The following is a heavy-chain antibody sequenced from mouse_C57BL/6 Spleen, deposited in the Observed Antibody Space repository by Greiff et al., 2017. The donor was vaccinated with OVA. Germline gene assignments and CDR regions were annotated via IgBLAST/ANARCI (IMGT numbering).Heavy chain of an antibody. CDR1: GYTFTDYE. D-gene: IGHD1-1*01. CDR3: TRDPITTVVATKNFDY. CDR2: IDPETGGT. J-gene: IGHJ2*01. Sequence: QVQLQQSGAELVRPGASVTLSCKASGYTFTDYEMHWVKQTPVHGLEWIGAIDPETGGTAYNQKFKGKAILTADKSSSTAYMELRSLTSEDSAVYYCTRDPITTVVATKNFDYWGQGTTLTVSS. V-gene: IGHV1-15*01.